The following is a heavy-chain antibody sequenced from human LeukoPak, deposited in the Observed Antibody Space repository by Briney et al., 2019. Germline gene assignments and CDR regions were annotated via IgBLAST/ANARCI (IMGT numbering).Heavy chain of an antibody. CDR1: GGSISSYY. Sequence: SETLSLTCTVSGGSISSYYWSWIRQPPGKGLEWIGYIYYSGSTNYNPSLKSRVTISVDTSKNQFSLKLSSVTAADTAVYYCARDLGGRAFDIWGQGTMVTVSS. D-gene: IGHD3-16*01. V-gene: IGHV4-59*01. J-gene: IGHJ3*02. CDR2: IYYSGST. CDR3: ARDLGGRAFDI.